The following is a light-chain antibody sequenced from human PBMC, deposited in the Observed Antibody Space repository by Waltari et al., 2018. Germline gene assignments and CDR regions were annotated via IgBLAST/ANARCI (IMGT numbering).Light chain of an antibody. CDR1: RGFGIW. J-gene: IGKJ1*01. CDR2: KSS. Sequence: DIQMTQSPSTLSASVGDTATTTCRASRGFGIWLAWCQQHPGRAPKLLFYKSSNLQTGVPSRFSGSGSGTEFTLTIANLQPDDFATYFCHQCNTYSTFGQGTKVEIK. V-gene: IGKV1-5*03. CDR3: HQCNTYST.